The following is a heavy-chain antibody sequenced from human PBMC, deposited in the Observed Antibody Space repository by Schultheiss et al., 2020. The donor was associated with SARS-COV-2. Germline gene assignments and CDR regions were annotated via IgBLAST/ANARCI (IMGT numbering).Heavy chain of an antibody. V-gene: IGHV3-64*04. Sequence: GGSLRLSCLASGFTFRSHAMHWVRQAPGTGLQSVSAISSDGGGTHYADSVKGRFTISRDNSKNTLYLQMNSLRAEDTAVYYCARDPLGAQDYWGQGTLVTVSS. CDR3: ARDPLGAQDY. CDR2: ISSDGGGT. J-gene: IGHJ4*02. D-gene: IGHD3-3*01. CDR1: GFTFRSHA.